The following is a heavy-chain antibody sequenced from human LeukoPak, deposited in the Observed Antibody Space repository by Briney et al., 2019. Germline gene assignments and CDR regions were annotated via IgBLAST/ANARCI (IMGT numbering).Heavy chain of an antibody. D-gene: IGHD3-22*01. CDR3: ARQPYYYDSSGYYLDY. CDR1: GYGFTSYW. J-gene: IGHJ4*02. CDR2: IYPGDSDT. V-gene: IGHV5-51*01. Sequence: PGESLKISCKGSGYGFTSYWIGWVRQMPGKGLEWMGIIYPGDSDTRYSPSFQGQVTISADKSISTAYLQWSSLKASDTAMYYCARQPYYYDSSGYYLDYWGQGTLVTVSS.